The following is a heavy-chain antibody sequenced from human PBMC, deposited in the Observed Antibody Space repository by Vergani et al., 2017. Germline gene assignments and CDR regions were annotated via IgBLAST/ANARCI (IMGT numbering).Heavy chain of an antibody. CDR2: ISSSSSSI. CDR3: AGGSTVTTLYFYYGMDV. V-gene: IGHV3-48*01. J-gene: IGHJ6*02. CDR1: GFTFSSYN. Sequence: EVQLVESGGGLAQPGGSLRLSCAASGFTFSSYNMNWVRQAPGKGLEWLSYISSSSSSIYYADSVKGRFTISRDNAKNSLNLQMNSLRAEDTAVYYWAGGSTVTTLYFYYGMDVWGQGTTVTVSS. D-gene: IGHD4-17*01.